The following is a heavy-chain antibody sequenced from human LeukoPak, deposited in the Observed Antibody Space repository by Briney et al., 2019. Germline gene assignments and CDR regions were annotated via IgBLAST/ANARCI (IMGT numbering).Heavy chain of an antibody. CDR1: GGSISSSSYY. Sequence: PSETLSLTCTVSGGSISSSSYYWGWIRQPAGKGLEWIGRIYTSGSTNYNPSLKSRVTISVDTSKNQFSLKLSSVTAADTAVYYCARDQSYDFWSGYYTWFDPWGQGTLVTVSS. CDR2: IYTSGST. CDR3: ARDQSYDFWSGYYTWFDP. V-gene: IGHV4-61*02. D-gene: IGHD3-3*01. J-gene: IGHJ5*02.